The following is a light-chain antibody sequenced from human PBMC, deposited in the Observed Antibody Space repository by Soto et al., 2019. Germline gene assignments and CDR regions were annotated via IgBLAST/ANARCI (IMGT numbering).Light chain of an antibody. CDR1: QSVTRSF. CDR2: GAS. J-gene: IGKJ3*01. CDR3: HQYGSSPKA. Sequence: EIVLTQSPGTLSLSPGERVTLSCRASQSVTRSFLAWYQQKPGQAPRLLIYGASSRATGIPDRFSGSGSGTDFTLTINRLEHEDFAVYYCHQYGSSPKAFGPGTKVDIK. V-gene: IGKV3-20*01.